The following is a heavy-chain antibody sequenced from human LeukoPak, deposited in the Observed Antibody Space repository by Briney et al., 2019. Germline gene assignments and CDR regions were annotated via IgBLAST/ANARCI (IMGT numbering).Heavy chain of an antibody. J-gene: IGHJ4*02. V-gene: IGHV4-4*07. CDR3: ARVSPSSVGLTDFDY. D-gene: IGHD1-26*01. CDR1: GGSISSYY. Sequence: SETLSLTCTVSGGSISSYYWSWIRQPAGKGLEWIGRIYTSGSTNYNPSLKSRVTMSVDTSKNQFSLKLSSVTAADTAVYYCARVSPSSVGLTDFDYWGQGTLVTVSS. CDR2: IYTSGST.